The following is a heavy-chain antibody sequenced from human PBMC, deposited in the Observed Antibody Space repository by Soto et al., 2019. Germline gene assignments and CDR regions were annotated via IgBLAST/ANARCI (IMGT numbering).Heavy chain of an antibody. Sequence: EVQLVETGGGLIQPGGSLRLSCAASGFSVGSNYMSWVRQAPGKGLEWVSVIYSGGTTHDADSVKGRFTISRDNSKNTLYLQMNSLRAEDTAVYYCARSSRGGNAVYFNLWGRGTLVTVSS. CDR1: GFSVGSNY. CDR3: ARSSRGGNAVYFNL. J-gene: IGHJ2*01. CDR2: IYSGGTT. D-gene: IGHD2-15*01. V-gene: IGHV3-53*02.